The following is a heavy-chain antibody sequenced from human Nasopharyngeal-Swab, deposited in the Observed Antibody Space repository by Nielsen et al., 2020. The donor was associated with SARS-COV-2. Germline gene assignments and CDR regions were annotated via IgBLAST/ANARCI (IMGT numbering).Heavy chain of an antibody. Sequence: ASVKVSCKASGYTFTSYGISWVRQAPGQGLEWMGWISAYNGNTNYAQKLQGRVTMTTDTSTSTAYMGLRSLRPDDTAVYYCASNPLYCSSTSCYHDAFDIWGQGTMVTVSS. D-gene: IGHD2-2*01. CDR2: ISAYNGNT. CDR1: GYTFTSYG. V-gene: IGHV1-18*01. CDR3: ASNPLYCSSTSCYHDAFDI. J-gene: IGHJ3*02.